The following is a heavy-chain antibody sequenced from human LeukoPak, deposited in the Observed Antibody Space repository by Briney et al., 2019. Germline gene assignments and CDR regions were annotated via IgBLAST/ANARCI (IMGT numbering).Heavy chain of an antibody. Sequence: SETLSLTCTVSGGSISSGGYYWSWIRQHPGKGLEWIGYIYYSGSTYYNPSLKSRVTISVDTSKNQFSLKLSSVTAADTAVYYCARAPGLGELYFDYWGQGTLVTVSS. V-gene: IGHV4-31*03. CDR1: GGSISSGGYY. CDR3: ARAPGLGELYFDY. CDR2: IYYSGST. J-gene: IGHJ4*02. D-gene: IGHD3-16*01.